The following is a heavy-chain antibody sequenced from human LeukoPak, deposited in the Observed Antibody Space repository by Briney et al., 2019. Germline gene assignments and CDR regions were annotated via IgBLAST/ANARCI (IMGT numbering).Heavy chain of an antibody. CDR2: ISAYNGNT. J-gene: IGHJ5*02. V-gene: IGHV1-18*01. CDR3: ARARGCSSASCYTNWFDP. D-gene: IGHD2-2*02. CDR1: GYTLTSYG. Sequence: ASVKVSCKASGYTLTSYGINWVRQAPGQGLEWMGWISAYNGNTQYAQKFQGRVTLTTDTSTSTVYMELRSLRSDDTAVYYCARARGCSSASCYTNWFDPWGQGTLVTVSS.